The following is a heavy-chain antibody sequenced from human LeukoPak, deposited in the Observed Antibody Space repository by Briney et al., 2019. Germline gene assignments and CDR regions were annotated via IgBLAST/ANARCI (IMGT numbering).Heavy chain of an antibody. CDR1: GFTFSSYT. D-gene: IGHD1-7*01. Sequence: GGSLRLSCAASGFTFSSYTMSWVRQAPGKGLEWVGRIKSKTDGDTTDYAAPVKGRFTISRDESKDTLYLQMSSLKAEDTAVYYCTRDKLELRQFDYWGQGTLVTVSS. J-gene: IGHJ4*02. V-gene: IGHV3-15*01. CDR2: IKSKTDGDTT. CDR3: TRDKLELRQFDY.